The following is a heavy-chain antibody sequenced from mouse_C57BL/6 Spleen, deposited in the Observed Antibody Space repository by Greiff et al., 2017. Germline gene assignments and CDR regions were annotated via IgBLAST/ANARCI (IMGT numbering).Heavy chain of an antibody. Sequence: VKLQESDAELVKPGASVKISCKVSGYTFTDHTIHWMKQRPEQGREWIGYIYPRDGSTKFNEKFKGKATLTADKSSSTAYMQLNSLTSEDSAVYFCAREGYDGLYFDVWGTGTTVTVSS. V-gene: IGHV1-78*01. CDR1: GYTFTDHT. CDR2: IYPRDGST. CDR3: AREGYDGLYFDV. J-gene: IGHJ1*03. D-gene: IGHD2-3*01.